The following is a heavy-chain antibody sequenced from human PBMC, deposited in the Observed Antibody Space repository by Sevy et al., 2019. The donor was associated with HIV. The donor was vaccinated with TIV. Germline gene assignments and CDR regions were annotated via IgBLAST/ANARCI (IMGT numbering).Heavy chain of an antibody. V-gene: IGHV1-18*01. CDR1: SYTFSTYG. CDR3: ARDSMPLVQGLVITPYFYGMDV. J-gene: IGHJ6*02. D-gene: IGHD3-10*01. Sequence: ASVKVSCQASSYTFSTYGITWVRQAPGQGLEWMGWINANNGNTNYAQKFQGRVTMTTDTSSTTAYMELRGLRSDDTAIYYCARDSMPLVQGLVITPYFYGMDVWGQGTTVTVSS. CDR2: INANNGNT.